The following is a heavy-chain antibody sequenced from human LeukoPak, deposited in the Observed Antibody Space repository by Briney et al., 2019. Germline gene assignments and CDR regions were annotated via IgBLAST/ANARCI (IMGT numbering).Heavy chain of an antibody. CDR2: INPNSGGT. J-gene: IGHJ4*02. D-gene: IGHD1-26*01. V-gene: IGHV1-2*02. Sequence: ASVKVSCKASGYTFTGYYMHWVRQAHGQGLEWMGWINPNSGGTNYAQKFQGRVTMTRDTSISTAYMELSRLRSDDTAVYYCARDKGGSYYFYFDYWGQGTLVTVSS. CDR1: GYTFTGYY. CDR3: ARDKGGSYYFYFDY.